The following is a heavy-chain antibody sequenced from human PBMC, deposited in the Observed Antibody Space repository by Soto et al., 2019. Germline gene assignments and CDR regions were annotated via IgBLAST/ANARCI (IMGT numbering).Heavy chain of an antibody. D-gene: IGHD2-21*02. J-gene: IGHJ4*02. CDR2: ISGSGGST. CDR1: GFTFSSYA. V-gene: IGHV3-23*01. CDR3: AKHLAYCGGDCYWGVDY. Sequence: GGSLRLSCAASGFTFSSYAMSWVRQAPGKGLEWVSAISGSGGSTYYADSVKGRFTISRDNSKNTLYLQMNSLRAEDTAVYYCAKHLAYCGGDCYWGVDYWGQGTLVTVSS.